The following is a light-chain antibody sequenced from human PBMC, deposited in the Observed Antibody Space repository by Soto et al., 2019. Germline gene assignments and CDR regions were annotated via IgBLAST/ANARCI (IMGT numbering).Light chain of an antibody. CDR2: DNN. CDR1: SSNIESNY. J-gene: IGLJ2*01. CDR3: GTWDNSLRGVV. V-gene: IGLV1-51*01. Sequence: QSVLTQPPSVSAAPGQKVTISCSGSSSNIESNYVSWYQQLPGTAPKLLIHDNNKRPSGIPDRFSGSKSGTSATLGITGLQTGDEANYYCGTWDNSLRGVVFGGGTQLTVL.